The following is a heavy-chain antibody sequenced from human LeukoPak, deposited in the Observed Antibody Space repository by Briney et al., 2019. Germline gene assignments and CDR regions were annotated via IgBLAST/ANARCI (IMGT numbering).Heavy chain of an antibody. V-gene: IGHV1-58*02. CDR1: GLTFTSSV. J-gene: IGHJ4*02. CDR3: AAAPTGFWSGYHIGFDY. Sequence: ASVKVSCKASGLTFTSSVMQWVRQALGQGLEWIEWIVVGSGNTNYAQKFQERVTITRDMSTSTAYMELSSLRSEDTAVYYCAAAPTGFWSGYHIGFDYWGQGTLVTVSS. D-gene: IGHD3-3*01. CDR2: IVVGSGNT.